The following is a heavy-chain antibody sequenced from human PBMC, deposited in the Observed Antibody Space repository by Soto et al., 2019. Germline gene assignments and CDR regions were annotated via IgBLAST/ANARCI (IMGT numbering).Heavy chain of an antibody. V-gene: IGHV3-53*02. D-gene: IGHD3-3*01. CDR1: GFTVSSNY. J-gene: IGHJ3*02. Sequence: EVQLVETGGGLIQPGGSLRLSCAASGFTVSSNYMSWVRQAPGKGLEWVSVIYSGGSTYYADSVKGRFTISRDNSKNTLYLQMNSLRAEDTAVYYCAREHPGFWSGYYHYDAFDIWGQGTMVTVSS. CDR3: AREHPGFWSGYYHYDAFDI. CDR2: IYSGGST.